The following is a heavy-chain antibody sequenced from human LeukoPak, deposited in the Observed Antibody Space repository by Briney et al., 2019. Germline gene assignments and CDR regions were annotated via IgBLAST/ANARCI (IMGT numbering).Heavy chain of an antibody. CDR2: INHSGST. J-gene: IGHJ5*02. CDR3: ARGHPPYGS. V-gene: IGHV4-34*01. Sequence: PSETLSLTCAVYGGSFSGYYWSWIRQPPGKGLEWIGEINHSGSTNYNPSLKSRVTMSVDTSKNQFSLKLSSVTAADTAVYYCARGHPPYGSWGQGTLVTVSS. CDR1: GGSFSGYY. D-gene: IGHD3-10*01.